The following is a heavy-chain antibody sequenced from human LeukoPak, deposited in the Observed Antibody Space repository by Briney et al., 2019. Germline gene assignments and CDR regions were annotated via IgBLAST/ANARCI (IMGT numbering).Heavy chain of an antibody. CDR1: GYTFTSYG. CDR2: ISAYNGNT. V-gene: IGHV1-18*01. Sequence: ASVKVSCKASGYTFTSYGISWVRQAPGQGLEWMGWISAYNGNTNYAQKLQGRVTMTTDTSTSTAYMELRSLRSDDTAVYYCARVQEGDCSSTSCYFGYYYYYMDVWGKGTTVTVSS. D-gene: IGHD2-2*01. J-gene: IGHJ6*03. CDR3: ARVQEGDCSSTSCYFGYYYYYMDV.